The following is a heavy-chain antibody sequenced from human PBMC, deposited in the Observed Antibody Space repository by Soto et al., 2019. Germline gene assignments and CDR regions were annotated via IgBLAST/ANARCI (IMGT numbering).Heavy chain of an antibody. J-gene: IGHJ3*02. CDR3: TKEKSVMNSGYDAFDI. CDR1: GFTVSSYE. D-gene: IGHD5-12*01. V-gene: IGHV3-48*03. Sequence: EVQLVESGGGLVQPGGSLRLSCAASGFTVSSYEMDWVRQAPGKGLEWVAYISISGGTIFYGESVEGRFTISRDNADNSLYLQMNSLRAEDTAVYYCTKEKSVMNSGYDAFDIWGRGTMVTVSS. CDR2: ISISGGTI.